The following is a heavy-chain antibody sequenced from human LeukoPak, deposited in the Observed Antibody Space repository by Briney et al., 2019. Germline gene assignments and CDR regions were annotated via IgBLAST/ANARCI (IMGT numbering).Heavy chain of an antibody. CDR3: ARERYSGSYYRIWDY. V-gene: IGHV1-69*05. CDR1: GGTFSSYA. CDR2: IFPIFCTA. Sequence: ASVKVSCKASGGTFSSYAISWVRQAPGQGLEWMGGIFPIFCTANYAQKLQGRGTITTDEFTSTASMELSSLRSEDTAVYYCARERYSGSYYRIWDYWGQGTLVTVSS. J-gene: IGHJ4*02. D-gene: IGHD1-26*01.